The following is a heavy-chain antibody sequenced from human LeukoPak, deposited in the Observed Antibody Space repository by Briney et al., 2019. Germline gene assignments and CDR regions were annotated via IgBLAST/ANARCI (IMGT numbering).Heavy chain of an antibody. CDR1: GGSSSGYY. Sequence: SETLSPTCTVSGGSSSGYYWSWIRQPPGKGLEWIGNIYNSANTHYNPSLKTRITMSVDTSKNQFSLKLNSVTAADTGIYYCARHSRSGYIGYENAFDIWGQGTMVTVSS. J-gene: IGHJ3*02. D-gene: IGHD5-12*01. CDR2: IYNSANT. CDR3: ARHSRSGYIGYENAFDI. V-gene: IGHV4-59*04.